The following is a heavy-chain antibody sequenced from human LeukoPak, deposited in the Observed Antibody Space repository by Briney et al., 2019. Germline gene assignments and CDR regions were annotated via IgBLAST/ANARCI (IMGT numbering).Heavy chain of an antibody. Sequence: GGSLRLSCAASGFTFSSYEMNWVRQAPGKGLGWVSYISSSGSTIYYADSVKGRFTISRDNAKNSLYLQMNSLRVEDTAVYYCARLFYYDSSGVYGMDVWGQGTTVTVSS. D-gene: IGHD3-22*01. CDR2: ISSSGSTI. J-gene: IGHJ6*02. V-gene: IGHV3-48*03. CDR1: GFTFSSYE. CDR3: ARLFYYDSSGVYGMDV.